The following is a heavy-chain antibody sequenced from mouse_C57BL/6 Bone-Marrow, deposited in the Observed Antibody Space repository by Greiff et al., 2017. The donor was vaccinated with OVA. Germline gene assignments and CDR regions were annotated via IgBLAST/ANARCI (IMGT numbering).Heavy chain of an antibody. CDR3: ARAPWGYYNAMDY. Sequence: EVQGVESGGGLVKPGGSLKLSCAASGFTFSSYAMSWVRQTPEKRLEWVATISDGGSYTYYPDNVKGRFTISRDNAKNNLYLQQSHLKSEDTAMYYCARAPWGYYNAMDYWGQGTSVTVSS. J-gene: IGHJ4*01. CDR1: GFTFSSYA. CDR2: ISDGGSYT. V-gene: IGHV5-4*01.